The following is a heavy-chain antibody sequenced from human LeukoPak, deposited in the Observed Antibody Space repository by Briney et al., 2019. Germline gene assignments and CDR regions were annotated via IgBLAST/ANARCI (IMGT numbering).Heavy chain of an antibody. CDR1: GYSISSGYY. Sequence: PSETLSLTCTVSGYSISSGYYWGWIRQPPGKGLEWIGRIYHSGSTYYNPSLKSRVTISVDTSKSQFSLKLSSVTAADTAVYYCARDALNYCSSTSCYLYYFDYWGQGTLVTVSS. J-gene: IGHJ4*02. V-gene: IGHV4-38-2*02. D-gene: IGHD2-2*01. CDR3: ARDALNYCSSTSCYLYYFDY. CDR2: IYHSGST.